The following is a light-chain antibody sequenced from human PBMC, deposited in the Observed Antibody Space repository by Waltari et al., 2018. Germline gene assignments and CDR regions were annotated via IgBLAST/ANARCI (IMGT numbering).Light chain of an antibody. V-gene: IGLV1-47*01. CDR2: KND. Sequence: QSLLTQPPSTSGTPAQLVTISCSAGSSNIGSNYAYWYLQVPGTAPTLLMFKNDQRPSGVPDRISGSKSGTSASLAINGLRSDDEGDYYCAAWDDSLNGWEFGGGTKVTVL. CDR1: SSNIGSNY. J-gene: IGLJ2*01. CDR3: AAWDDSLNGWE.